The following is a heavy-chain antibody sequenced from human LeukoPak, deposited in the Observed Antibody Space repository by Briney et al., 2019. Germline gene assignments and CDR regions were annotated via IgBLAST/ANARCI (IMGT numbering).Heavy chain of an antibody. CDR3: ARTPYCGGDCYVDY. Sequence: SGPALVKPTQTLTLTCTFSGFSLSTSGMRVSWIRQPPGKALEWLARIDWDDDKFYSTSLKTRLTISKDASKNQVVLTMTNMDPVDTATYYCARTPYCGGDCYVDYWGQGTLVTVSS. J-gene: IGHJ4*02. CDR2: IDWDDDK. D-gene: IGHD2-21*02. CDR1: GFSLSTSGMR. V-gene: IGHV2-70*04.